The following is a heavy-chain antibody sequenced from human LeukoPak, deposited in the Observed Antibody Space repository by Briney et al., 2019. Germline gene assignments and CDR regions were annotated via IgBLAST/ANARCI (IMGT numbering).Heavy chain of an antibody. V-gene: IGHV3-23*01. CDR2: ISGSGGST. Sequence: GGSLRLSCAASGFTFSSYAMSWVRQAPGKGLEWVSAISGSGGSTYYADSVKGRFTISRDNSKNTLYLQMNSLRAEDTAVYYCARGSYDFWSGYYYGYFDYWGQGTLVTVSS. J-gene: IGHJ4*02. CDR3: ARGSYDFWSGYYYGYFDY. CDR1: GFTFSSYA. D-gene: IGHD3-3*01.